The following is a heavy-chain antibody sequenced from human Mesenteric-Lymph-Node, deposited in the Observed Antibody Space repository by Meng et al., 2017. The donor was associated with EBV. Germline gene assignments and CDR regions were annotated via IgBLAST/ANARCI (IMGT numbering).Heavy chain of an antibody. V-gene: IGHV1-69*06. J-gene: IGHJ4*02. D-gene: IGHD3-22*01. CDR1: GGTLSSYA. CDR3: ARPDDSSGYYLD. Sequence: HVHVVQSGAGVKKPGSSVKVSCKASGGTLSSYAISWVRQAPGQGLEWMGGIIPIFGTANYAQKFQGRVTITADKSTSTAYMELSSLRSEDTAVYYCARPDDSSGYYLDWGQGTLVTVSS. CDR2: IIPIFGTA.